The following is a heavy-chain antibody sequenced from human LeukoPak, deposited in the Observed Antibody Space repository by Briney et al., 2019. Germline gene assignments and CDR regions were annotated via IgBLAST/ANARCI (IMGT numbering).Heavy chain of an antibody. CDR3: AKGTDSSGWSGDWFDP. J-gene: IGHJ5*02. V-gene: IGHV3-30*02. CDR1: GFTFGSNG. D-gene: IGHD6-19*01. Sequence: GGSLRLSCVGSGFTFGSNGMHWVRQAPGKGLEWVAVIYYDGSEQYYADSVKGRFTISRDNSKNTLYLQMNSLRAEDTAVYYCAKGTDSSGWSGDWFDPWGQGTLVTVS. CDR2: IYYDGSEQ.